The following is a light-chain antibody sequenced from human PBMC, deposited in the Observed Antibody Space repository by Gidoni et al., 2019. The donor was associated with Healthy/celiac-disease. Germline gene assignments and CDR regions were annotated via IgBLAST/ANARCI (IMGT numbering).Light chain of an antibody. CDR2: AAS. Sequence: DIQMGQSPSSLSASVGDRVTITCRASQSISSYLNWYQQKPGKAPKLLIYAASSLQSGVPSRFSGSGSGTDFTLNIRSLQPKEFATYDRQQSYSTPGTFGQGTKVEIK. CDR1: QSISSY. V-gene: IGKV1-39*01. J-gene: IGKJ1*01. CDR3: QQSYSTPGT.